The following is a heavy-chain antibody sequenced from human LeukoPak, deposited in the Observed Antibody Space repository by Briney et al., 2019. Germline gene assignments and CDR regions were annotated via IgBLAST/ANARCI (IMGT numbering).Heavy chain of an antibody. CDR1: GYTFTGYY. CDR3: ARDSPSIVVVPAAMGEDYYYYYGMDV. J-gene: IGHJ6*02. D-gene: IGHD2-2*01. CDR2: INPNSGGT. Sequence: APVKVSCKASGYTFTGYYMHWVRQAPGQGLEWMGWINPNSGGTNYAQKFQGRVTMTRDTSISTAYMELSRLRSDDTAVYYCARDSPSIVVVPAAMGEDYYYYYGMDVWGQGTTVTVSS. V-gene: IGHV1-2*02.